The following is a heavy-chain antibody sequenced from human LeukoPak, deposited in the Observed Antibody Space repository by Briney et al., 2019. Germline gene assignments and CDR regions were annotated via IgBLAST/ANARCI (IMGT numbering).Heavy chain of an antibody. Sequence: SETLSLTCTISGGSISSSTYYWGWIRQPPGKGLEWIGSIYYDGSTNYNPSLKSRVTISVDTSKNQFSLKLASVTAADTVMYYCTRHGLAYCGGDCSFDHWGQGTLVTVSS. V-gene: IGHV4-39*01. J-gene: IGHJ4*02. CDR3: TRHGLAYCGGDCSFDH. CDR1: GGSISSSTYY. D-gene: IGHD2-21*02. CDR2: IYYDGST.